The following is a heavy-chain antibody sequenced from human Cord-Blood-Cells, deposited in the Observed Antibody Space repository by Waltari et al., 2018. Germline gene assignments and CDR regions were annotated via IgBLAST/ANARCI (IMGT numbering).Heavy chain of an antibody. D-gene: IGHD3-9*01. CDR3: ASWGGYDILTGYYAFDI. Sequence: QVQLVQSGAEVKKPGSSVKVSCKASGGTFSSYAISWLRQAPGQGLEWMGGIIPIFGTANYAQKFQGRVTITADESTSTAYMELSSLRSEDTAVYYCASWGGYDILTGYYAFDIWGQGTMVTVSS. V-gene: IGHV1-69*01. J-gene: IGHJ3*02. CDR1: GGTFSSYA. CDR2: IIPIFGTA.